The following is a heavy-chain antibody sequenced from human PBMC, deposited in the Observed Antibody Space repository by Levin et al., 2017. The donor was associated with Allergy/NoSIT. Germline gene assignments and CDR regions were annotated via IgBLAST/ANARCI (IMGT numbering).Heavy chain of an antibody. J-gene: IGHJ3*02. Sequence: GGSLRLSCVVSGFSFSDFTIHWVRQAPGKGLEWLSCILSDGRNEHFADSVKGRFTISRDTSKNTIYLQMNSLTADDTAVYYCAREATTGGYFLVGGFEMWGQGTMVTVSP. CDR1: GFSFSDFT. D-gene: IGHD2-8*02. CDR3: AREATTGGYFLVGGFEM. V-gene: IGHV3-30*04. CDR2: ILSDGRNE.